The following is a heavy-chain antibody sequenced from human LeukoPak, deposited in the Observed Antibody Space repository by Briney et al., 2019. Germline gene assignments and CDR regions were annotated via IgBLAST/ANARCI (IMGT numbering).Heavy chain of an antibody. V-gene: IGHV1-69*05. CDR1: GGTFSSYA. Sequence: EASVKVSCKASGGTFSSYAISWVRQAPGQGLEWMGRIIPIFGTANYAQKFQGRVTITTDESTSTAYMELSSLRSEDTAVYSCASHGKQWLAYFDYWGQGTLVTVSS. J-gene: IGHJ4*02. CDR3: ASHGKQWLAYFDY. CDR2: IIPIFGTA. D-gene: IGHD6-19*01.